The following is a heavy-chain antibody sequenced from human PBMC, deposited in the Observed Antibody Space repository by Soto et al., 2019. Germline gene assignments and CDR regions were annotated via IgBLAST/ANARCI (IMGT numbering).Heavy chain of an antibody. Sequence: RGSLRLSCAASGFTFSSYEMNWVRQAPGKGLEWVSYISDNGGTIYYADSVKGRFTISRDNAKNSLYLQMNSLRVEDTAVYYCARDEGGYRVPRFGCWGQGTQVTV. D-gene: IGHD5-12*01. CDR3: ARDEGGYRVPRFGC. V-gene: IGHV3-48*03. CDR1: GFTFSSYE. J-gene: IGHJ4*02. CDR2: ISDNGGTI.